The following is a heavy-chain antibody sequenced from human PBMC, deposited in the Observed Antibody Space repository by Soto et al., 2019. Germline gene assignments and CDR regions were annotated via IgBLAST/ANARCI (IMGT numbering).Heavy chain of an antibody. CDR3: AKDQTIFGVVAGLDV. J-gene: IGHJ6*02. Sequence: QVQLVESGGAVVQPGRSLRLSCAASGFTFSGYGMHWVRQAPGKGLEWVAVTSYDGSLKYYADSVKGRFTISRDNPKNTLYLQMNSLRAEDTAVYYCAKDQTIFGVVAGLDVWGQGTTVAVSS. CDR2: TSYDGSLK. CDR1: GFTFSGYG. V-gene: IGHV3-30*18. D-gene: IGHD3-3*01.